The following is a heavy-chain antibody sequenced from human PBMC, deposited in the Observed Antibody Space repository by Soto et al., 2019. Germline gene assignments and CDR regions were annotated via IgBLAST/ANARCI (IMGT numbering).Heavy chain of an antibody. CDR2: ISYDGSNK. CDR3: AKDGEHTYCGGDCYSLDPNYFDY. V-gene: IGHV3-30*18. CDR1: GFTFSSYG. J-gene: IGHJ4*02. D-gene: IGHD2-21*02. Sequence: GSLRLSCAASGFTFSSYGMHWVRQAPGKGLEWVAVISYDGSNKYYADSVKGRFTISRDNSKNTLYLQMNSLRAEDTAVYYCAKDGEHTYCGGDCYSLDPNYFDYWGQGTLVTVSS.